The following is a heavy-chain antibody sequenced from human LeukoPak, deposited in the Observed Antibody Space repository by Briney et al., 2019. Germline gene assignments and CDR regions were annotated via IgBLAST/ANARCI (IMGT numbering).Heavy chain of an antibody. D-gene: IGHD3-10*01. CDR3: AGGAGYGSGSSTTPFDY. Sequence: SETLSLTCAVYGGSFSGYYWSWIRQPPGKGLEWIGEINHSGSTNYNPSLKSRVTISVDTSKNQFSLKLSSVTAADTAVYYCAGGAGYGSGSSTTPFDYWGQGTLVTVSS. V-gene: IGHV4-34*01. CDR1: GGSFSGYY. J-gene: IGHJ4*02. CDR2: INHSGST.